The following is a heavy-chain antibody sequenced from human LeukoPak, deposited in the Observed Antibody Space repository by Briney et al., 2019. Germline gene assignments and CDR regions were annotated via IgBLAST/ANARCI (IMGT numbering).Heavy chain of an antibody. J-gene: IGHJ4*02. V-gene: IGHV1-2*02. CDR2: INPNSGGT. CDR3: ASFGDGYNTAINLDY. Sequence: ASVKVSCKASGYTFTGYYMHWVRQAPGQGLEWMGWINPNSGGTNYARKFQGRVTMTRDTSISTAYMELSRLRSDDTAVYYCASFGDGYNTAINLDYWGQGTLVTVSS. D-gene: IGHD5-24*01. CDR1: GYTFTGYY.